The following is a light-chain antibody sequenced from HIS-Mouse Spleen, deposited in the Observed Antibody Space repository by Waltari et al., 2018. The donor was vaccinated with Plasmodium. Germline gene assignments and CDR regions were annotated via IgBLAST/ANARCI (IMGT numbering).Light chain of an antibody. V-gene: IGLV3-10*01. Sequence: SYELTQPPSVSVSPGQTARITCSGDAFPKKYAYWYQQKAGQAPVLVIYEDSKRPSGSPERFSGSSSGTMATLTISGAQVEDEADYYCYSTDSSGNHRVFGGGTKM. J-gene: IGLJ3*02. CDR1: AFPKKY. CDR3: YSTDSSGNHRV. CDR2: EDS.